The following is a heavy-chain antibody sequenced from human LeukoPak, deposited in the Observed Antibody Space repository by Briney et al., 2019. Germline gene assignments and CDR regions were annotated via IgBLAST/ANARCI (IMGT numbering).Heavy chain of an antibody. V-gene: IGHV4-38-2*01. D-gene: IGHD3-3*01. CDR3: ARAQKYYDFWSGYSLDP. CDR1: GYSISSGYY. J-gene: IGHJ5*02. CDR2: IYHSGST. Sequence: SETLSLTCAVSGYSISSGYYWGWIRQPPGKGLEWIGSIYHSGSTYYNPSLKSRVTISVDTSKNQFSLKLSSVTAADTAVYYCARAQKYYDFWSGYSLDPWGQGTLVTVSS.